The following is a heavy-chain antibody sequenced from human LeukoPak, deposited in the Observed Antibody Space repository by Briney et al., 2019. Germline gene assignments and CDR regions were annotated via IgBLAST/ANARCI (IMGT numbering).Heavy chain of an antibody. Sequence: GGSLRLSCAASGFTITTNYMNWVRQAPGKGLEWVSYISSSSSTIYYADSVKGRFTISRDNAKNSLYLQMNSLRAEDTAVYYCARGPYSGSYYWFDPWGQGTLVTVSS. CDR3: ARGPYSGSYYWFDP. V-gene: IGHV3-48*01. CDR1: GFTITTNY. J-gene: IGHJ5*02. CDR2: ISSSSSTI. D-gene: IGHD1-26*01.